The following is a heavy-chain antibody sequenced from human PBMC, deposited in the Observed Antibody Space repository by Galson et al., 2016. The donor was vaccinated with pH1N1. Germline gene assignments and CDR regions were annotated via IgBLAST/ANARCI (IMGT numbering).Heavy chain of an antibody. V-gene: IGHV5-51*03. J-gene: IGHJ4*02. CDR2: IYPGDSDT. CDR3: ARLPYCDTTSCPFDY. CDR1: GSSFTSYW. D-gene: IGHD2-2*01. Sequence: QSGAEVKKPGESLRISCQGSGSSFTSYWIAWVRQMPGKGLEWMGIIYPGDSDTRYSPSFQGQVTISADKSISTAYLQWSSLRASDTAMYYCARLPYCDTTSCPFDYWGQGTLVTVSS.